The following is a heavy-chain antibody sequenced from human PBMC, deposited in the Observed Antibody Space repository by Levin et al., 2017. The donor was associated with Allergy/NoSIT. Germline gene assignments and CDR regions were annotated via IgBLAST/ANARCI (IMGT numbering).Heavy chain of an antibody. Sequence: SCAVSGFTFNNHGMHWVRQAPGKGLEWVAVIWSDGLHKYYADSVKGRFTISRDESKNTVYLEMNSLRVDDTAVYFCPREGPSSGTNPFDMWGQGTMVAVSS. CDR1: GFTFNNHG. CDR2: IWSDGLHK. CDR3: PREGPSSGTNPFDM. V-gene: IGHV3-33*01. D-gene: IGHD2-8*01. J-gene: IGHJ3*02.